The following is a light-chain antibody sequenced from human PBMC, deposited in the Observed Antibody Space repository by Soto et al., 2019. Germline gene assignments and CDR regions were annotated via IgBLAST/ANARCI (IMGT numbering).Light chain of an antibody. CDR1: QSVRSNY. Sequence: EIVLTQSPGILSLSPVERATLSCRASQSVRSNYLAWYQQKPGQAPRRLIYGASSRATGIPDRFTGSGSETDFTLTISRLEPEDFALYYCQQYNNWPITFGQGTRLEIK. V-gene: IGKV3-20*01. CDR3: QQYNNWPIT. J-gene: IGKJ5*01. CDR2: GAS.